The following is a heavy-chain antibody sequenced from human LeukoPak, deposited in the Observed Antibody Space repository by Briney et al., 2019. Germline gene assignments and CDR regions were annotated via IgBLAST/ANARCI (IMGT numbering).Heavy chain of an antibody. V-gene: IGHV4-4*07. D-gene: IGHD3-3*01. CDR2: ISGSGTI. Sequence: KPSETLSLTCTVSGGSINSYWSWIRQPAGKGLEWIGRISGSGTITYNPALQSRLSISIDTSKNQFSLKLMSVTAADTAVYYCARDIGGRGYDFWSGYYYYYYMDVWGKGTTVTVSS. CDR1: GGSINSY. J-gene: IGHJ6*03. CDR3: ARDIGGRGYDFWSGYYYYYYMDV.